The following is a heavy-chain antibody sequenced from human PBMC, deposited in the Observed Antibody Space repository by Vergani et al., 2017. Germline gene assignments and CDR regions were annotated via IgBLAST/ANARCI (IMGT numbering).Heavy chain of an antibody. Sequence: EVQLVESGGGSVQPGESLRLSCVASGFRFREHGMNWVRQAPGKGLEWVSGISGHDHRTLYADSVKGRFIISRDDSKNTLYLEMNSLRVEDTAVYFCARSLVAGKGGYWGQGTRVAVSS. V-gene: IGHV3-23*04. J-gene: IGHJ4*02. CDR1: GFRFREHG. D-gene: IGHD6-19*01. CDR3: ARSLVAGKGGY. CDR2: ISGHDHRT.